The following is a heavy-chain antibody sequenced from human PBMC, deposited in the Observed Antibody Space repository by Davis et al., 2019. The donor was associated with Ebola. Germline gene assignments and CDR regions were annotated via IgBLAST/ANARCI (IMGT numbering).Heavy chain of an antibody. Sequence: PGGSLRLSCAASGFTFSSYAMHWVRQAPGKGLAWVAAIAYDQSTKYYADSVKGRFTISRDNSKNMLYLQMNSLRAEDTAVYYCARSLNAGGVETYYFHYWGQGTLVTVSS. D-gene: IGHD3-3*01. V-gene: IGHV3-30-3*01. CDR1: GFTFSSYA. CDR3: ARSLNAGGVETYYFHY. J-gene: IGHJ4*02. CDR2: IAYDQSTK.